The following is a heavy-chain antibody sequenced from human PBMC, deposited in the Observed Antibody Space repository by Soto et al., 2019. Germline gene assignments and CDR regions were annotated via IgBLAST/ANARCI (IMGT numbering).Heavy chain of an antibody. V-gene: IGHV3-9*01. CDR2: ISWNSGSI. CDR1: GFSFDDYA. J-gene: IGHJ6*02. CDR3: AKAGIAAAGDQYGMDV. Sequence: GGSLRLSCAASGFSFDDYAMHWVRQAPGKGLEWVSGISWNSGSIGYAESVQGRFTISRDTAKKSLYLQMNSLRAEDTALYYCAKAGIAAAGDQYGMDVRGQGTTVTVSS. D-gene: IGHD6-13*01.